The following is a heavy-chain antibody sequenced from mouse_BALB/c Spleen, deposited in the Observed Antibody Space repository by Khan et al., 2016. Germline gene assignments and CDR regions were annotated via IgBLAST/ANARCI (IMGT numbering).Heavy chain of an antibody. CDR3: ARGGYYYFDY. V-gene: IGHV9-1*02. J-gene: IGHJ2*01. D-gene: IGHD2-3*01. Sequence: QIQLVQSGPELKKPGETVKISCKASGYTFTNYGMNWVKQAPGKGLKWMGWINTYTGEPTYADDFKGRFAFSLETSASTAYLQLNNLKNEDMSTYFCARGGYYYFDYWGQGTTLTVSA. CDR1: GYTFTNYG. CDR2: INTYTGEP.